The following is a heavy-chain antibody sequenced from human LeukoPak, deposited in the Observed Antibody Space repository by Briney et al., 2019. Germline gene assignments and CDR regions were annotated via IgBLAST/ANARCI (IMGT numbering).Heavy chain of an antibody. CDR2: IYYSGST. CDR3: ASHHYNMDV. V-gene: IGHV4-39*01. D-gene: IGHD1-1*01. CDR1: GFTVTTNY. J-gene: IGHJ6*02. Sequence: GSLRLSCAASGFTVTTNYMTWIRQAPGKGLEWVGSIYYSGSTHYNPSLKSRVTISVDTSKNQFSLKLSSVTAADTAVYYCASHHYNMDVWGQGTTVTVSS.